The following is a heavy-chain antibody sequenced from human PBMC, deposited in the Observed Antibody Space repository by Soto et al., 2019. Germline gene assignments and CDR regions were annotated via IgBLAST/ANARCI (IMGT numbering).Heavy chain of an antibody. CDR2: ISSDGSTI. D-gene: IGHD6-19*01. CDR3: VRDFPDDLSSGWYIFDY. Sequence: GGSLRLSCAASGFTFSSYTMNWVRQAPGKGLVWVSHISSDGSTIDYADSVKGRFTISRDNSKNTLYLQMNSLRDEDTAVYYCVRDFPDDLSSGWYIFDYWGQGTLVTVSS. CDR1: GFTFSSYT. J-gene: IGHJ4*02. V-gene: IGHV3-48*02.